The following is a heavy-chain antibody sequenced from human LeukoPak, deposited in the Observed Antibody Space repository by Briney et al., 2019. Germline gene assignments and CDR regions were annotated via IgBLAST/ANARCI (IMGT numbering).Heavy chain of an antibody. Sequence: PGGSLRLSCAASGFTFSSYWMQWVRQAPGKGLVWVSRINTDGSSTSYADSVKGRFTISRDNAKNTLYLQMNSLRAEDTAVYYRARTVPGYFFDYWGQGTLVTVSP. CDR1: GFTFSSYW. CDR2: INTDGSST. J-gene: IGHJ4*02. V-gene: IGHV3-74*01. D-gene: IGHD3-10*01. CDR3: ARTVPGYFFDY.